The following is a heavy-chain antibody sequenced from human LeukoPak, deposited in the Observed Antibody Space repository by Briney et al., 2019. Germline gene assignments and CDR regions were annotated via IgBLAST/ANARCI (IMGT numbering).Heavy chain of an antibody. D-gene: IGHD4/OR15-4a*01. CDR3: VKGLTIGALDY. CDR2: ISSNGGST. J-gene: IGHJ4*02. CDR1: GFTFSSYA. V-gene: IGHV3-64D*06. Sequence: GGSLRLSCSASGFTFSSYAMHWVRQAPGKGLEYVSAISSNGGSTYYADSVKGRFTISRDNSKNTLYLQMSSLRAEDTAVFYCVKGLTIGALDYWGRGTLVTVSS.